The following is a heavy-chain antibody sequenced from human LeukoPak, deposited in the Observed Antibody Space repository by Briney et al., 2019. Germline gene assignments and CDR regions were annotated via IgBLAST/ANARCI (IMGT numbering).Heavy chain of an antibody. CDR2: ISGSGGST. CDR1: GFTFSSYA. D-gene: IGHD3-3*02. J-gene: IGHJ5*02. CDR3: AKVEVAFNWFDP. Sequence: PGGSLRLSCAASGFTFSSYAMSWVRQAPGKGLEWVSAISGSGGSTYYADSVKGRFTISRDNSKNTPYLQMNSLRAEDTAVYYCAKVEVAFNWFDPWGQGTLVTVSS. V-gene: IGHV3-23*01.